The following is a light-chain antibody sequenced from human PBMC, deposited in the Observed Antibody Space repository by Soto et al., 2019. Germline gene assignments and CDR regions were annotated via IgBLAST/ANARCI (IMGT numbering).Light chain of an antibody. CDR3: SSYTTTDTDV. J-gene: IGLJ1*01. Sequence: QSALTQPASVSGSPGQSITISCTGTTSDVGAYNYVSWFQQYPGKAPKLMIYDVSTRPSGVSYRFSGSKSGNTASLTISGLQAEDEADYYCSSYTTTDTDVFGTGTKVTVL. CDR1: TSDVGAYNY. V-gene: IGLV2-14*01. CDR2: DVS.